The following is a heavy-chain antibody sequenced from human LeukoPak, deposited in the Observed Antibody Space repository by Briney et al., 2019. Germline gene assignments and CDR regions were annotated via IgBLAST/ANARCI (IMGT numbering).Heavy chain of an antibody. V-gene: IGHV3-23*01. CDR2: ISGSGDRT. J-gene: IGHJ5*02. CDR1: GFTLSNYA. Sequence: GGSLRLSCAASGFTLSNYAMSWVRQAPGKGLEWTSAISGSGDRTYYTDSVKGRFTISRDNSKNTLYLQMNSLRAEDTAVYFCARTLSPNSSGWYEMRGNWFDPWGQGTLVTVSS. CDR3: ARTLSPNSSGWYEMRGNWFDP. D-gene: IGHD6-19*01.